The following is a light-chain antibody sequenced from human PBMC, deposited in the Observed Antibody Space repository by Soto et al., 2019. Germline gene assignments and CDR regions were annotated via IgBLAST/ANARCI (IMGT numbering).Light chain of an antibody. CDR3: QQYGSSST. Sequence: EIVMTQSPATPSVSPGERATLSCRASQSVSSNLAWYQQKPGQAPRLLIYGASSRATGIPDRFSGSGPGTDFTLTISRLEPDDFAVYYCQQYGSSSTFGQGTRLEI. J-gene: IGKJ5*01. CDR1: QSVSSN. CDR2: GAS. V-gene: IGKV3-20*01.